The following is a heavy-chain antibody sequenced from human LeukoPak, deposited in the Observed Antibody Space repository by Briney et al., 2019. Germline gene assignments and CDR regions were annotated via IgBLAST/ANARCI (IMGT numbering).Heavy chain of an antibody. J-gene: IGHJ4*02. CDR2: ISTSRNYI. V-gene: IGHV3-21*01. CDR1: GFTFSSYS. Sequence: PGGSLRLSCAASGFTFSSYSMNWVRQAPGKGLEWVSSISTSRNYIYYADSVTGRFTISRDNAKNSLYLQMNSLRAEDTAVYYCARRATTERGHSYGLDYWGQGTLVTVSS. D-gene: IGHD5-18*01. CDR3: ARRATTERGHSYGLDY.